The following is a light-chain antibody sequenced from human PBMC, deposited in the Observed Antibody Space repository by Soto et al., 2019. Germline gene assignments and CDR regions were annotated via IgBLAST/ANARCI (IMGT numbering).Light chain of an antibody. Sequence: QSALTQPASVSGSPGQSINISCTGSNSDVGSYNLVSWYQQQPGKAPRLIIYDVSKRPSGVSNRFSGSKSGNTASLTISGLQAEDDAEYYCCSYKGSFSLLYVFGTGTKLTVL. V-gene: IGLV2-23*02. CDR2: DVS. J-gene: IGLJ1*01. CDR1: NSDVGSYNL. CDR3: CSYKGSFSLLYV.